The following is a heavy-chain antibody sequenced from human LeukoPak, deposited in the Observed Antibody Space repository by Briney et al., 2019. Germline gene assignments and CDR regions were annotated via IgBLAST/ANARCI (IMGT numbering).Heavy chain of an antibody. CDR2: IGTSSSAI. CDR1: GFPFSSYS. J-gene: IGHJ3*02. D-gene: IGHD5-12*01. V-gene: IGHV3-48*01. Sequence: GGSLRLSCAASGFPFSSYSMNWVRQAPGKGLEWVSYIGTSSSAIYYADSAKGRFTISRDNAKNSLYLQMNSLRAEDTAVYYCARDKGYAFDIWGQGTLGTVSS. CDR3: ARDKGYAFDI.